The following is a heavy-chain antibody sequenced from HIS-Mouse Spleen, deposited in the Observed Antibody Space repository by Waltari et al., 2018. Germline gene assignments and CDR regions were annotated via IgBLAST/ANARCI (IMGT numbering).Heavy chain of an antibody. CDR1: GGSISSSSYY. CDR2: IYYSGST. J-gene: IGHJ2*01. Sequence: QLQLQESGPGLVKPSETLSLTCTVSGGSISSSSYYWGWIRQPPGKGLEWNGSIYYSGSTYYNPPLKSRVTISVETSKNQFSLQLSSVTAADTAVYYCAREIPYSSSWYDWYFDLWGRGTLVTVSS. D-gene: IGHD6-13*01. CDR3: AREIPYSSSWYDWYFDL. V-gene: IGHV4-39*07.